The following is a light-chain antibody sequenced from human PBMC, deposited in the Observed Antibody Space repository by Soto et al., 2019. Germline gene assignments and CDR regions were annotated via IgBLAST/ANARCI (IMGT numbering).Light chain of an antibody. V-gene: IGKV4-1*01. CDR2: WAS. CDR3: QQYLGTPQT. J-gene: IGKJ1*01. CDR1: QSVLYSPNNKNY. Sequence: DIVMTQSPDSLAVSLGERATINCKSSQSVLYSPNNKNYLAWYQQKAGQPPKLLIYWASSRESGVPDRFSGSGSGTDFTLTLNSLQAEDVAVYYCQQYLGTPQTFGQGTEVEIK.